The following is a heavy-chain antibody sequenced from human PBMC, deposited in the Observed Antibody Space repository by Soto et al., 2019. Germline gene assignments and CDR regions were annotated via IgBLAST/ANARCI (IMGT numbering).Heavy chain of an antibody. D-gene: IGHD2-2*01. CDR2: TSSTGSTL. CDR1: GFTFSSYS. J-gene: IGHJ5*02. Sequence: EVQLVESGGGLVQPGGSLRLSCAASGFTFSSYSMNWVRQAPGTGLEWLSFTSSTGSTLYYADSVKGRFTISRDNAKNSLFLQMNSLRDEDTAVYSCARDVRYVDLWGQGTLVAASS. V-gene: IGHV3-48*02. CDR3: ARDVRYVDL.